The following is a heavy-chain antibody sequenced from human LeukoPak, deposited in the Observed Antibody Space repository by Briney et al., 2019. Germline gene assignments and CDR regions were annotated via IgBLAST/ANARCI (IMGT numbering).Heavy chain of an antibody. CDR2: IYGDGRT. D-gene: IGHD3-3*02. CDR1: GFTLSNNY. V-gene: IGHV3-66*02. CDR3: VHFA. Sequence: GGSLRLSCAASGFTLSNNYMSWVRQAPGKGLEWVSFIYGDGRTNHADSVKGRFSVSRDNSKNTVYLQMNSLRVEDTAVYYCVHFAGGQGTLVTVSS. J-gene: IGHJ4*02.